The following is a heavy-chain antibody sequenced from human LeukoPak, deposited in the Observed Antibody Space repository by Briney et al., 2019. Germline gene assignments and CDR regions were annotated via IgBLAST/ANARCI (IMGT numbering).Heavy chain of an antibody. J-gene: IGHJ4*02. Sequence: SVKVSCKASGGTFSSYAISWVRQAPGQGLEWMGRIIPILGIANYAQKFQGRVTITADKSTSTAYMELSSLRSEDTAVYYCARDGPYYDILTGYIPFDYWGQGTLVTVSS. CDR2: IIPILGIA. V-gene: IGHV1-69*04. CDR1: GGTFSSYA. D-gene: IGHD3-9*01. CDR3: ARDGPYYDILTGYIPFDY.